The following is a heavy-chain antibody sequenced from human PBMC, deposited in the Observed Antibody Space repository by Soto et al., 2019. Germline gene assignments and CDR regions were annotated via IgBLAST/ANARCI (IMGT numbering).Heavy chain of an antibody. J-gene: IGHJ5*02. CDR2: IFPHDSDT. V-gene: IGHV5-51*01. CDR3: ARQGTISNSRNWLDP. Sequence: ASLKISCRACGFHFTDYWIAWVRQVPGKGLEWMGIIFPHDSDTRYNPSFQGQVSISADKSVSIAYLQWSSLQASDTGIYYCARQGTISNSRNWLDPWGQGTLVTVSS. CDR1: GFHFTDYW. D-gene: IGHD1-26*01.